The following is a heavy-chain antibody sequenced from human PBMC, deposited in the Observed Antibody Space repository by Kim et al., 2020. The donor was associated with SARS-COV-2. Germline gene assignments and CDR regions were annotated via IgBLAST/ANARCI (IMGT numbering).Heavy chain of an antibody. Sequence: NPSLKRRATISIDTSNNQFSLKLTSMTAADTAVYFCARVGGFPTALQYFQHWGQGTLVTVSS. D-gene: IGHD3-16*01. CDR3: ARVGGFPTALQYFQH. V-gene: IGHV4-31*02. J-gene: IGHJ1*01.